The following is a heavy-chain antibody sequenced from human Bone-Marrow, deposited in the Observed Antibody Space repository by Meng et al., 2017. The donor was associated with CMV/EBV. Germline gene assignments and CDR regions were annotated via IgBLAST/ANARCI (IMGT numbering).Heavy chain of an antibody. CDR3: ARNNWGYAFDS. D-gene: IGHD7-27*01. J-gene: IGHJ3*02. V-gene: IGHV4-34*01. CDR2: INHSGST. CDR1: GGSFSGYY. Sequence: SETLSLTCAVYGGSFSGYYWSWIRQPPGKGLEWIGEINHSGSTNYNPSLKSRVTISVDTSKNQFSLKLSSVTAADTAVYYCARNNWGYAFDSWGQGTMVTVSS.